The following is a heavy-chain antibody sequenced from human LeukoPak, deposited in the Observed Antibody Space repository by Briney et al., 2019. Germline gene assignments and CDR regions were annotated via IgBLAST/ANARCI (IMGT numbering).Heavy chain of an antibody. CDR3: ARETAMALY. CDR2: IYYSGST. J-gene: IGHJ4*02. D-gene: IGHD5-18*01. V-gene: IGHV4-39*07. CDR1: GGSLSGYY. Sequence: PSETLSLTCAVSGGSLSGYYWTWIRQPPGKGLEWIGSIYYSGSTYYNPSLKSRVTISVDTSKNQFSLKLSSVTAADTAVYYCARETAMALYWGQGTLVTVSS.